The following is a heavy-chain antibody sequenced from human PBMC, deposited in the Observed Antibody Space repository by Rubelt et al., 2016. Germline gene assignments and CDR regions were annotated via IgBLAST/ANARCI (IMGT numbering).Heavy chain of an antibody. CDR3: ARDRRVFGSGSYYR. D-gene: IGHD3-10*01. CDR2: ICYDGSNK. Sequence: QVQLVESGGGVVQPGRSLRLSCAASGFTFSSYAMHWVRQAPGKGLEWVAVICYDGSNKLYADSVKGRFTISRDKSKNRLYLQMNSLRAEGTAVYYCARDRRVFGSGSYYRWGQGTLVTVSS. V-gene: IGHV3-30*04. CDR1: GFTFSSYA. J-gene: IGHJ4*02.